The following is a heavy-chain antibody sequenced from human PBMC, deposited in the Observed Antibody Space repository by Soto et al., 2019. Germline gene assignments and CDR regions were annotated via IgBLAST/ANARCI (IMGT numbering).Heavy chain of an antibody. Sequence: EVQLVESGGGLAQPGGSLRLSCAASGFTFSSDAMDWVRQAPGKGLEYVSGISSNGIGTYYASSVKGRFTISRDNSRDTVYLQMGSLRPEDMAVYYCARRARADYSYMDVWGKGTKVTVS. J-gene: IGHJ6*03. D-gene: IGHD6-6*01. CDR2: ISSNGIGT. CDR3: ARRARADYSYMDV. CDR1: GFTFSSDA. V-gene: IGHV3-64*01.